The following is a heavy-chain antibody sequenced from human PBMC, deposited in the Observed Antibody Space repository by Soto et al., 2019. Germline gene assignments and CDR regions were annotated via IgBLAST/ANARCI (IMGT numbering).Heavy chain of an antibody. CDR3: ARARNYYVWGSYRYRGTADY. J-gene: IGHJ4*02. V-gene: IGHV4-30-4*01. Sequence: SETLSLTCTVSGGSISSGDFYWSWIRQPPGKGLEWIGYIYYSGSTDYNPSLKSRVTISVDTSKNQFSLKLSSVTAADTAVYYCARARNYYVWGSYRYRGTADYWGQGTLVTVSS. D-gene: IGHD3-16*02. CDR2: IYYSGST. CDR1: GGSISSGDFY.